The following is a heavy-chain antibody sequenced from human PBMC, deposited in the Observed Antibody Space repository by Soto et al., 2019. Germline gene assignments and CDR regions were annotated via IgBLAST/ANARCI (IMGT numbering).Heavy chain of an antibody. D-gene: IGHD6-13*01. Sequence: GSLRLSCAASGFMFSRSGMTWVRQAPGMRLESVAGIGGSGRNTYYADSVKGRFTISRDNSKNTLFLQMNSLRDEDTAIYYCAKDGLSDSPSAIDYWGQGTRVTVSS. CDR2: IGGSGRNT. CDR3: AKDGLSDSPSAIDY. J-gene: IGHJ4*02. V-gene: IGHV3-23*01. CDR1: GFMFSRSG.